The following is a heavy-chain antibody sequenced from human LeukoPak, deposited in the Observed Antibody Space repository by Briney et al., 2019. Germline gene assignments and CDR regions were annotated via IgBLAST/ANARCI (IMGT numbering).Heavy chain of an antibody. D-gene: IGHD3-22*01. V-gene: IGHV4-34*01. CDR3: ARWGYYYDSSGYIDY. J-gene: IGHJ4*02. CDR2: INHSGST. CDR1: GGSFSGYY. Sequence: PSETLSLTCAVYGGSFSGYYWSWIRQPPGKGLEWIGEINHSGSTNYNPSLKSRVTISVDTSKNQFSLKLSSVTAADTAVYYCARWGYYYDSSGYIDYWGQGTLVTVSS.